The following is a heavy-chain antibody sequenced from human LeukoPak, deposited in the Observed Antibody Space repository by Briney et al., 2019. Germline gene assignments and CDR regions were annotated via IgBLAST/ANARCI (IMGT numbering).Heavy chain of an antibody. D-gene: IGHD2-21*02. V-gene: IGHV4-59*08. CDR2: IYYSGST. J-gene: IGHJ4*02. Sequence: PSETLSLTCTVSGGSISSYYWSWLRQPPGKGLEWIGYIYYSGSTNYNPSLKSRVTISVDTSKNQFSLKLSSVTAADTAVYYCARHVWVVTAQYYFDYWGQGTLVTVSS. CDR3: ARHVWVVTAQYYFDY. CDR1: GGSISSYY.